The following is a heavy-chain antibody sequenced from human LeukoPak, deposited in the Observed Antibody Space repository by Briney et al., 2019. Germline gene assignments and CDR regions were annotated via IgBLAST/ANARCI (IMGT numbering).Heavy chain of an antibody. V-gene: IGHV3-23*01. CDR1: GFTFSHSG. D-gene: IGHD6-19*01. CDR2: ISPSGDGT. J-gene: IGHJ4*02. Sequence: GGSLRLSCAASGFTFSHSGLSWVRQAPGKGLEWVSEISPSGDGTYYADSVKGRFTISRDNSKNVVYLQLNSLRAEDTAVYYCATRAKSGWSYFDNWGQGTLVTVSS. CDR3: ATRAKSGWSYFDN.